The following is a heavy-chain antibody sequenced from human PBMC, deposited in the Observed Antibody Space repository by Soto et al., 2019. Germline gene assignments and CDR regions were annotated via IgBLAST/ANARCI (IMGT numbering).Heavy chain of an antibody. J-gene: IGHJ4*02. CDR1: GGTFNKYA. V-gene: IGHV1-69*05. CDR2: VTPPFEAP. CDR3: ARGIDEGVDY. D-gene: IGHD1-26*01. Sequence: SVKVSCKASGGTFNKYAINWVRQAAGQGLDWMGGVTPPFEAPNYPQKFQGRVTMTRDTSTSTAYMELTSLTFEDTAIYFCARGIDEGVDYWGQGTLVTVSS.